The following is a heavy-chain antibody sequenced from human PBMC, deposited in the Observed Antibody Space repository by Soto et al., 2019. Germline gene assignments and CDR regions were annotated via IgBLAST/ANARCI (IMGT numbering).Heavy chain of an antibody. Sequence: PGGSLRLSCAASGFTFSSYAMSWVRQAPGKGLEWVSAISGSGGSTYYADSVKGRFTISRDNSKNTLYLQMNSLRAEDTAVYYCAKDNNPTYYYYYMDVWGKGTTVTVSS. CDR3: AKDNNPTYYYYYMDV. V-gene: IGHV3-23*01. CDR1: GFTFSSYA. D-gene: IGHD1-20*01. CDR2: ISGSGGST. J-gene: IGHJ6*03.